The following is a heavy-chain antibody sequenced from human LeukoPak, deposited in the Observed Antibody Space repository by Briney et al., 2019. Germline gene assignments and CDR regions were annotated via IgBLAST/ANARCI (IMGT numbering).Heavy chain of an antibody. CDR2: IYPGDSDT. J-gene: IGHJ4*02. CDR3: ARHGYGYYFDD. D-gene: IGHD5-12*01. V-gene: IGHV5-51*01. CDR1: GYSFTKSW. Sequence: GESLKISCKSSGYSFTKSWIGWVRQMPGKCLEWMGIIYPGDSDTRYSPSFQGQVTISADKSITTAYLHWSSLKASDTAMYYCARHGYGYYFDDWGQGNLVTVSS.